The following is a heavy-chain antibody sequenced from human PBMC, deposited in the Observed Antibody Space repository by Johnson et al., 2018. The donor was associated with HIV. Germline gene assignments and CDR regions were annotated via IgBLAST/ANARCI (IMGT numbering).Heavy chain of an antibody. J-gene: IGHJ3*02. D-gene: IGHD3-10*01. CDR3: AKERVSPGFPAAFDI. V-gene: IGHV3-33*06. Sequence: QVQLVESGGGVVQPGRSLRLSCAASGFTFSKYGMHWVRQAPGKGLEWVAVIWNDGSNKYYADSVKGRRTISRENSKNTLYLQMNRLRAEDTAVYYCAKERVSPGFPAAFDIWGQGTMVPVSP. CDR1: GFTFSKYG. CDR2: IWNDGSNK.